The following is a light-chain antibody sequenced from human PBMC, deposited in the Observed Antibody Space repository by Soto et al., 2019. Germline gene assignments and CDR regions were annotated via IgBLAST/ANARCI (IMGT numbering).Light chain of an antibody. CDR3: QQFNNWPPIT. Sequence: IVMTQSAATLAVPPGARVPLSCRASQSVSRNLAWYQQKPGQAPRLLIYGAFTRATGIPARFSGSASGTEFTLTISSFQSEDFAVYFCQQFNNWPPITFGEGRRLEVK. CDR1: QSVSRN. V-gene: IGKV3-15*01. J-gene: IGKJ5*01. CDR2: GAF.